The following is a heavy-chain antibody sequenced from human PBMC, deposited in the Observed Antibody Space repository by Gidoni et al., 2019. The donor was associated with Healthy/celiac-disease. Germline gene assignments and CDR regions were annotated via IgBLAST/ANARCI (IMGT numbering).Heavy chain of an antibody. Sequence: QLQLQESGPGLVKPSETLSLTCTVSGGSISSSSYYWGWIRQPPGKGLEWIGSIYYSGSTYYNPSLKSRVTISVDTSKNQFSLKLSSVTAADTAVYYCARGRIPNWFDPWGQGTLVTVSS. J-gene: IGHJ5*02. CDR2: IYYSGST. CDR1: GGSISSSSYY. CDR3: ARGRIPNWFDP. V-gene: IGHV4-39*01.